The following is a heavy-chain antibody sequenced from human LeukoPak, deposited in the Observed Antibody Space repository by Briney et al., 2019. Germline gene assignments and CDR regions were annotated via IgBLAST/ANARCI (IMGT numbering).Heavy chain of an antibody. CDR3: ARLHPPASMGFGSPLIDY. Sequence: KTSETLSLTCAVYGGSFSGYYWSWIRQPPGKGLERIGEINHSGSTNYNPSLKSRVTISVDTSKNQFSLKLSSVTAADTAVYYCARLHPPASMGFGSPLIDYWGQGTLVTVSS. V-gene: IGHV4-34*01. D-gene: IGHD3-10*01. J-gene: IGHJ4*02. CDR1: GGSFSGYY. CDR2: INHSGST.